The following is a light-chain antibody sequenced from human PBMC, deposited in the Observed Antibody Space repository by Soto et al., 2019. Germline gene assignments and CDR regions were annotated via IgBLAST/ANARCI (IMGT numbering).Light chain of an antibody. CDR2: DVS. V-gene: IGLV2-14*03. Sequence: QSALTQPASVSGSPGQSITISCTGTSSDVGNYNYVSWRQHHPGKAPKLMINDVSNRPSGVSNRFSGSKSGNTASLTISGLQAEDEADYYCSSYTSSDTYVFGTGTRSPS. J-gene: IGLJ1*01. CDR3: SSYTSSDTYV. CDR1: SSDVGNYNY.